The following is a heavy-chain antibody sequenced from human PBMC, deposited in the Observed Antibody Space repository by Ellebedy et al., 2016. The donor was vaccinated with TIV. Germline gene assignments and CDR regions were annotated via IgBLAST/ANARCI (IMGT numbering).Heavy chain of an antibody. Sequence: GESLKISCAASGFTFSSSGMHWVRQAPGKGLEWVAGISYDGGYKDYADFVKGRFTISRDNSKNMLFLQMNTLRAEDTALYYCAKHEDGVGNPWGQGTLVTVSS. CDR3: AKHEDGVGNP. CDR1: GFTFSSSG. V-gene: IGHV3-30*18. CDR2: ISYDGGYK. D-gene: IGHD3-3*01. J-gene: IGHJ5*02.